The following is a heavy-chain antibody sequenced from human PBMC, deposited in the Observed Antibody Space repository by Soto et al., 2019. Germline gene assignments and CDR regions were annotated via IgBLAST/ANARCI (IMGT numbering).Heavy chain of an antibody. J-gene: IGHJ6*02. CDR3: TTGSDCSSTSCYETYYYYGMDV. CDR1: GFTFSNAW. V-gene: IGHV3-15*07. Sequence: GGSLRLSCAASGFTFSNAWMNWVRQAPGKGLEWVGRIKSKTDGGTTDYAAPVKGRFTISRDDSKNTLYLQMNSLKTEDTAVYYCTTGSDCSSTSCYETYYYYGMDVWGQGTTVTVSS. D-gene: IGHD2-2*01. CDR2: IKSKTDGGTT.